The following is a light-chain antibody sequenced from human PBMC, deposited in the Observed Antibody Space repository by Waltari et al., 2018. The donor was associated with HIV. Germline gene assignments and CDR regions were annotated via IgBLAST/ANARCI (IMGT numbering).Light chain of an antibody. CDR1: SGLNVGTYS. Sequence: QAVLTRTASLSASPGASASLTCTLRSGLNVGTYSIYWYQHKPVSPPQYHLGYKSDPDKQQGAGVPSRFSGSKDASANAGILLISGLQSEDEADYYCMIWHSSAWVFGGGTKLTVL. CDR2: YKSDPDK. J-gene: IGLJ3*02. CDR3: MIWHSSAWV. V-gene: IGLV5-45*01.